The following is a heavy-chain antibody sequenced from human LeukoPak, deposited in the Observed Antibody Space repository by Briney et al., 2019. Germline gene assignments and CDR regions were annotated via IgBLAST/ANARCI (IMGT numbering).Heavy chain of an antibody. V-gene: IGHV1-2*02. CDR3: ARDLAPRGIAVAGTENNWFDP. CDR1: GYTFTGYY. D-gene: IGHD6-19*01. Sequence: GASVKVSCKASGYTFTGYYMHWVRQAPGQGLEWMGWINPNSGGTNYAQKFQGRVTMTRDTSISTAYMELSRLRSDDTAVYYCARDLAPRGIAVAGTENNWFDPWGQGTLVTVSS. J-gene: IGHJ5*02. CDR2: INPNSGGT.